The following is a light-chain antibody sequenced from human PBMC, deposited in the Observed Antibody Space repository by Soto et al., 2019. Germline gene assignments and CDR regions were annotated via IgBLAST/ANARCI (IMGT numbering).Light chain of an antibody. V-gene: IGKV3-15*01. CDR3: QPYNAWPYT. J-gene: IGKJ2*01. CDR1: QSVSSN. Sequence: EIVLTQSPATLSVSPGERVTLSCRASQSVSSNLAWYRQKPGQPPRLLIYAASTRATGIPARFSGSVSGTEFTLTVSSLQSADFAVFYFQPYNAWPYTFGQGTNLEIK. CDR2: AAS.